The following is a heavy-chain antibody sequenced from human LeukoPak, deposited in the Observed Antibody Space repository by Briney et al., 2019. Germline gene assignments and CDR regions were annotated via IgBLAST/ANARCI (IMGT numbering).Heavy chain of an antibody. V-gene: IGHV1-18*01. D-gene: IGHD3-22*01. CDR2: ISAYNGNT. J-gene: IGHJ5*02. Sequence: GASVTVSCTASGYTFTSYGISWVRQAPGQGLEWMGWISAYNGNTNYAQKLQGRVTMTTDTSASTAYMELSSLRSEDTAVYYCARVPYYDSSGFGFDPWGQGTLVTVSS. CDR3: ARVPYYDSSGFGFDP. CDR1: GYTFTSYG.